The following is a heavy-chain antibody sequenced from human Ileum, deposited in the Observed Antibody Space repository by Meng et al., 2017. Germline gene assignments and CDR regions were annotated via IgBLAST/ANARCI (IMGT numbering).Heavy chain of an antibody. V-gene: IGHV3-11*04. CDR2: ISNSGSTI. CDR1: EFTFTYFY. J-gene: IGHJ6*02. CDR3: ARGIRYYYGMDV. D-gene: IGHD3-3*02. Sequence: VQLVEFGGGFVKPGGSLRLSWSASEFTFTYFYMTWIRQSPGKGLEWVSYISNSGSTITYADSVKGRITVSRDNAENSVYLQINSLRAEDTAIYYCARGIRYYYGMDVWGQGTLVTVSS.